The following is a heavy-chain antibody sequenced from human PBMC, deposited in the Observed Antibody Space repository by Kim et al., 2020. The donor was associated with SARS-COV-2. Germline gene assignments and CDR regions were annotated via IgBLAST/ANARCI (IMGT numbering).Heavy chain of an antibody. Sequence: GEFLKISCKGSGYIFSSYWIAWVRQMPGKGLEWMGIIYIGDSDTRYSPSFQGQVTFSADKSISTAYLQWNSLKASDTAMYYCARHPDIAAEQIDYWGQGTLVTVSS. CDR2: IYIGDSDT. J-gene: IGHJ4*02. CDR3: ARHPDIAAEQIDY. CDR1: GYIFSSYW. D-gene: IGHD6-13*01. V-gene: IGHV5-51*01.